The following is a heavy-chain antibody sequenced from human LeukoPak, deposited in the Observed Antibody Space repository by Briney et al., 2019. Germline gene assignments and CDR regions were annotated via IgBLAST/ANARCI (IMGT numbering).Heavy chain of an antibody. V-gene: IGHV1-18*01. Sequence: ASVKVSCKASGYTFTSYGISWVRQAPGQGLEWMGWISAYNGNTNYAQKFQGRVTITADESTSTAYMELSSLRSEDTAVYYCARVVPAPGYYMDVWGKGTTVTISS. CDR3: ARVVPAPGYYMDV. CDR1: GYTFTSYG. D-gene: IGHD2-2*01. CDR2: ISAYNGNT. J-gene: IGHJ6*03.